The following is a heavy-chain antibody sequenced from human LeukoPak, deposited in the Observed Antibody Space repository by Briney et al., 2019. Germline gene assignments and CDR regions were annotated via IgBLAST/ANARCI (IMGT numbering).Heavy chain of an antibody. CDR3: ARRRWLQSAVDY. CDR1: GGSFSNYS. CDR2: INHSGST. Sequence: SETLSLTCAVYGGSFSNYSWTWIRQPPGSGLEWVGKINHSGSTNYNPSLKSRVTISVDTSKNRFSLKLSSVSAADTAVYYCARRRWLQSAVDYWGQGTLVTVSS. J-gene: IGHJ4*02. D-gene: IGHD5-12*01. V-gene: IGHV4-34*01.